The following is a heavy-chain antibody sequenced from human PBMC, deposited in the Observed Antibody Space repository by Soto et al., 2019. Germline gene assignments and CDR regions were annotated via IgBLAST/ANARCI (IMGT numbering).Heavy chain of an antibody. J-gene: IGHJ3*01. CDR2: IWYAGDNK. D-gene: IGHD4-17*01. Sequence: QVQLVESGGGVVQPGSSLRLSCAASGFTFSSYGMHWVRQAPGKGLEWVAVIWYAGDNKNYADSVKGRFTISRDKSKNTLDLQMNSLRAEDTAVYYCAGTVIQGWVQPWGQGTMVTVSS. CDR1: GFTFSSYG. CDR3: AGTVIQGWVQP. V-gene: IGHV3-33*01.